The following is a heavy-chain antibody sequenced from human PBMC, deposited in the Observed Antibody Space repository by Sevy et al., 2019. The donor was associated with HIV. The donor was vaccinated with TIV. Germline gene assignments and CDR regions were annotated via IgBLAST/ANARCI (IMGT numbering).Heavy chain of an antibody. D-gene: IGHD2-15*01. V-gene: IGHV1-18*01. CDR1: GYTFSIYR. CDR2: ISPHTGDT. CDR3: ARAFCTSGRCYSLAY. J-gene: IGHJ4*02. Sequence: VSVKVSCKVSGYTFSIYRITWVRQAPGQGLEWMGWISPHTGDTKFAENFQDRVTMSTDTSTATAYMGLSSLRSDDTAVYYCARAFCTSGRCYSLAYWGQGTLVTVSS.